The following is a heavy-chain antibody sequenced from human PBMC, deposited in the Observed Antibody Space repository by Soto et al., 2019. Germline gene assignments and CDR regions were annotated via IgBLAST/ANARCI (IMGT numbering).Heavy chain of an antibody. J-gene: IGHJ4*02. CDR3: AGGVSSWYPAD. CDR2: VIPVLGVA. CDR1: GGTFSSYT. V-gene: IGHV1-69*02. D-gene: IGHD6-13*01. Sequence: QVQLVQSGAEVKKPGSSVKVSCKASGGTFSSYTISWVRQAPGQGLEWMGRVIPVLGVANYAQKFQGRVTMTADKATNTAYMELNSLRSDDTAVFYFAGGVSSWYPADWGQGTLVTVSS.